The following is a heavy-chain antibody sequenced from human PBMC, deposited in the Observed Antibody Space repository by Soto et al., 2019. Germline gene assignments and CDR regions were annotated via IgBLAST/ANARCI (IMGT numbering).Heavy chain of an antibody. D-gene: IGHD2-2*02. Sequence: ASVKGYCKGSGSIFANDDINWVRQATGQGLEWMGWMNPDSGNTGYAQKFQGRVTMTRDTSSSTAYMELSSLRSDDTAVYFCAKTYCNSATCYSGIFDSWGQGTLVTVSS. CDR1: GSIFANDD. CDR3: AKTYCNSATCYSGIFDS. J-gene: IGHJ4*02. CDR2: MNPDSGNT. V-gene: IGHV1-8*01.